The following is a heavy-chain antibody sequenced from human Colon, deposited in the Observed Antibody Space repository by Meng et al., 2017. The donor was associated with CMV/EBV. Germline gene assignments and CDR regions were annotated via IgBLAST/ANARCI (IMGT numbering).Heavy chain of an antibody. Sequence: ASVKVSCKTSGCSFTDYYIHWVRQAPGQGLEWMGWINPNSGGTARARKFQGRVTLTRDTSTNTAYMELRSLRSDDTALYYCARERTTTTQSAFAIWGQGTKVTVSS. V-gene: IGHV1-2*02. CDR1: GCSFTDYY. J-gene: IGHJ3*02. CDR2: INPNSGGT. CDR3: ARERTTTTQSAFAI. D-gene: IGHD1-1*01.